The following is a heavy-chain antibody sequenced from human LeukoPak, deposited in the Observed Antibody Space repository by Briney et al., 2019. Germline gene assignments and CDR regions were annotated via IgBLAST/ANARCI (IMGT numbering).Heavy chain of an antibody. CDR2: IHYTGST. V-gene: IGHV4-39*07. CDR3: ATTMVRGASYYYGMDV. Sequence: PSETLSLTCTVSGGSINSSNYYWGWIRQPPGKGLEWIGSIHYTGSTYYNPALKSRVTMSVDTSKNQFSLKLSSVTAADTAVYYCATTMVRGASYYYGMDVWGQGTTVTVSS. D-gene: IGHD3-10*01. CDR1: GGSINSSNYY. J-gene: IGHJ6*02.